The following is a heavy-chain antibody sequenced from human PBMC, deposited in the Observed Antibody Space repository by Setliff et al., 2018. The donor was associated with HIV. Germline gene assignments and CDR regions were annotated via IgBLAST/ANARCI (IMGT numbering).Heavy chain of an antibody. CDR3: ARGGAIGVSVGAT. D-gene: IGHD2-15*01. J-gene: IGHJ5*02. Sequence: GGSLRLSCAGSGFTFSSYWMSWVRQAPGKGLEWLANINQDGSEQNSADSLKGRFSVSKDNTKNSLSLQMNSLSAEDTAVYYCARGGAIGVSVGATWGQGTLVTVSS. CDR2: INQDGSEQ. CDR1: GFTFSSYW. V-gene: IGHV3-7*01.